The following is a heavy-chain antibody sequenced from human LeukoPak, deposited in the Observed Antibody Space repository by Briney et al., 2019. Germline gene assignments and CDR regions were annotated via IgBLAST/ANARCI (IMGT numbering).Heavy chain of an antibody. CDR3: ALGYNDIWEL. V-gene: IGHV4-4*02. CDR2: INHSGST. Sequence: SGTLSLTCAVSSGSIRSSTWWSWVRQPPGKGLEWIGEINHSGSTHYTPSLKSRVTISVDTSDNKFSLKMISVTAADAAVYYCALGYNDIWELWGRGTLVTVSS. CDR1: SGSIRSSTW. J-gene: IGHJ4*02. D-gene: IGHD5-24*01.